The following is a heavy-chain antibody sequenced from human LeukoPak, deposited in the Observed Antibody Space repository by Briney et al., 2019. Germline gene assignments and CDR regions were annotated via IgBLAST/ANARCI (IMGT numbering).Heavy chain of an antibody. CDR3: AKGAHYYYDRSWDFDC. V-gene: IGHV3-23*01. J-gene: IGHJ4*02. CDR2: ICGNGGST. Sequence: PGGSLTLSCAASGFTFSRYAMSWVRQAPGKGLEWGSAICGNGGSTGYADSVKGRFTISKDNSKNTPYLQISIPTAEATAEYSCAKGAHYYYDRSWDFDCCGGATLVTVPS. D-gene: IGHD3-22*01. CDR1: GFTFSRYA.